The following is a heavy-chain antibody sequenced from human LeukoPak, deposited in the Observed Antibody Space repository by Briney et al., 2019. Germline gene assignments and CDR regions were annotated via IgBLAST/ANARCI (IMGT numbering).Heavy chain of an antibody. J-gene: IGHJ2*01. Sequence: GGSLRLSCAASGFTFSSYAMSWVRQAPGKGLEWVSVISGSGGSTYYADSVKGRFTISRDNSKNTLYLQMNSLRAEDTAVYYCAKLRELRAVAGPVWNWYFDLWGRGTLVTVSS. D-gene: IGHD6-19*01. V-gene: IGHV3-23*01. CDR3: AKLRELRAVAGPVWNWYFDL. CDR1: GFTFSSYA. CDR2: ISGSGGST.